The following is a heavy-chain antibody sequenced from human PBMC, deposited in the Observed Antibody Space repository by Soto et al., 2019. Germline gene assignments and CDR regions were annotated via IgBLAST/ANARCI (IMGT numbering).Heavy chain of an antibody. Sequence: ASVKVSCKASGYTFTSYYMHWVRQAPGQGLEWMGIINPSGGSTSYAQKFQGRVTMTRDTSTSTVYMELSSLRSEDTAVYYCARETGDSHLIHHQYYYYMDVWGKGTTVTVSS. CDR1: GYTFTSYY. CDR3: ARETGDSHLIHHQYYYYMDV. V-gene: IGHV1-46*03. D-gene: IGHD2-2*01. J-gene: IGHJ6*03. CDR2: INPSGGST.